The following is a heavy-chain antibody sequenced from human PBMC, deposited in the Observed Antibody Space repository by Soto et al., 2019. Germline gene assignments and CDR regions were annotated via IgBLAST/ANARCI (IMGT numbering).Heavy chain of an antibody. CDR3: ARESEDLTSNFDY. V-gene: IGHV3-21*06. Sequence: GGSLRLSFAASGFTFTRYSMNWVRQAPGKGLEWVSSISSTTNYIYYGDSMKGRFTISRDNAKNSLYLEMNSLRAEDTAVYYCARESEDLTSNFDYWGQGTLVTVSS. CDR1: GFTFTRYS. J-gene: IGHJ4*02. CDR2: ISSTTNYI.